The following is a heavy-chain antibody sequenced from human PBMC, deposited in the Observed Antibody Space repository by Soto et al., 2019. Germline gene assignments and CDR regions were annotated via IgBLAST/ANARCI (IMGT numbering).Heavy chain of an antibody. CDR1: GGSISGDY. J-gene: IGHJ4*02. Sequence: SETLSLTCTVSGGSISGDYWGWIRQPPGKGLEWIATIYYSGGTFYNPSLESRVTIYVDTSRDQFSLKLTSVTAADTAVYYCARLPRTTTSGSGTDFWGQGTLVTVSS. CDR3: ARLPRTTTSGSGTDF. V-gene: IGHV4-39*01. D-gene: IGHD3-10*01. CDR2: IYYSGGT.